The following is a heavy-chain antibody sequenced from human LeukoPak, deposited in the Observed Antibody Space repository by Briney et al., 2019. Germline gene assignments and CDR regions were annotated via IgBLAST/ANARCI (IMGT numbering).Heavy chain of an antibody. Sequence: PGGSLRLSCAASGFTFSSYAMHWVRQAPGKGLEWVAVISYDGSNKYYADSVKGRFTISRDNSKNTLYLQMNSLRAEDTAVYYCARDIRRDRRPTPAEYFQHWGQGTLVTVSS. V-gene: IGHV3-30*04. J-gene: IGHJ1*01. CDR1: GFTFSSYA. D-gene: IGHD3-10*01. CDR2: ISYDGSNK. CDR3: ARDIRRDRRPTPAEYFQH.